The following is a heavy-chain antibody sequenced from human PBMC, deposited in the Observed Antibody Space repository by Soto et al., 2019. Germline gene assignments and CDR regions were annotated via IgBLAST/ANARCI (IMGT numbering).Heavy chain of an antibody. J-gene: IGHJ4*01. CDR3: AKATSATCTGSICYSVDY. D-gene: IGHD2-21*01. V-gene: IGHV3-23*01. Sequence: VQLLESGGGLVQPGGSLRLSCVASGFTFGSYAMSWVRQAPGQRLEWVATFSGGRDTTWHADSVKGRFTVSRDNSKNTHSLQMNSLRPEDTALYYCAKATSATCTGSICYSVDYWGHGTVVTVSS. CDR2: FSGGRDTT. CDR1: GFTFGSYA.